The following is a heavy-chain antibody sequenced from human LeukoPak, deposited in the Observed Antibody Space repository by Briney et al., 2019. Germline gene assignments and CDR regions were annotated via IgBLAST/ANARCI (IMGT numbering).Heavy chain of an antibody. Sequence: GALRLSCAVSGFTFSSYGMHWVRQAPGKGLVWVSRINSDGSSTSYADSVKGRFTISRDNAKNTLYLQMNSLRAEDTAVYYCARDDLWELLDYWGQGTLVTVSS. V-gene: IGHV3-74*01. CDR1: GFTFSSYG. CDR3: ARDDLWELLDY. J-gene: IGHJ4*02. CDR2: INSDGSST. D-gene: IGHD1-26*01.